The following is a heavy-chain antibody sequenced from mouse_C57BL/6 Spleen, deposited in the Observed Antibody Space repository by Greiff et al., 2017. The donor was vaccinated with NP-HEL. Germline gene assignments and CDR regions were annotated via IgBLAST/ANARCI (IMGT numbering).Heavy chain of an antibody. Sequence: EVQLVESGGGLVKPGGSLKLSCAASGFTFSSYAMSWVRQTPEKRLEWVATISDGGSYTYYPDNVKGRFTISRDNAKNNLYLQMSHLKSEDTAMYYCASDYDYDGGNYFDYWGQGTTLTVSS. J-gene: IGHJ2*01. CDR3: ASDYDYDGGNYFDY. D-gene: IGHD2-4*01. V-gene: IGHV5-4*01. CDR2: ISDGGSYT. CDR1: GFTFSSYA.